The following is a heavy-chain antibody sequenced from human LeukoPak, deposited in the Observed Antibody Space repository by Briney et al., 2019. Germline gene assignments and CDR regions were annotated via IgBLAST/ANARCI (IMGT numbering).Heavy chain of an antibody. Sequence: GGSLRLSCAASGFTFSIYAMSWVRQAPGKGLEWVSSITSGGYDTYYADSVKGRFTISRGNSKNTLYLQMNSLRAEDTAVYYCAKVIATTTPLSGSDYWGQGTLVTVSS. CDR2: ITSGGYDT. CDR1: GFTFSIYA. CDR3: AKVIATTTPLSGSDY. D-gene: IGHD2-15*01. J-gene: IGHJ4*02. V-gene: IGHV3-23*01.